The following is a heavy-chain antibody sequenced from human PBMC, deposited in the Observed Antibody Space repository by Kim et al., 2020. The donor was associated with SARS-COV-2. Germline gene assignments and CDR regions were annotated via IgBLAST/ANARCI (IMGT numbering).Heavy chain of an antibody. CDR1: GGSISSYY. J-gene: IGHJ4*02. CDR3: ARGPSGSYVH. CDR2: IYYSGST. Sequence: SETLSLTCTVSGGSISSYYWSWIRQPPGKGLEWIGYIYYSGSTNYNPSLKSRVTISVDTSKNQFSLKLSSVTAADTAVYYCARGPSGSYVHWGQGTLVTV. V-gene: IGHV4-59*13. D-gene: IGHD3-10*01.